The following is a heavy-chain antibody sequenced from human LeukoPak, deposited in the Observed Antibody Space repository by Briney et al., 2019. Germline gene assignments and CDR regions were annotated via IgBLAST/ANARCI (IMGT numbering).Heavy chain of an antibody. V-gene: IGHV1-2*02. J-gene: IGHJ5*02. Sequence: ASVKVSCKASGYTFIAYYMHWVRQAPGQGLEWMGWINPNSGGTNYALKFQGRVTMTRDTSISTAYMDLSRLRSDDTAVYYCARGMGVLVPAATWFDPWGQGTLVTVSS. CDR2: INPNSGGT. CDR3: ARGMGVLVPAATWFDP. CDR1: GYTFIAYY. D-gene: IGHD2-2*01.